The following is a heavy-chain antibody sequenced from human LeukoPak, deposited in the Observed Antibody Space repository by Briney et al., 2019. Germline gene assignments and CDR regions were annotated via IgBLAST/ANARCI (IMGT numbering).Heavy chain of an antibody. CDR2: INPNSGGT. Sequence: ASVKVSCKASGYTFTGYYMHWARQAPGQGLEWMGWINPNSGGTNYAQKFQGRVTMTRDTSISTAYMELSRLRSDDTAVYYCARAPTGYSSSWYWFDPWGQGTLVTVSS. D-gene: IGHD6-13*01. CDR3: ARAPTGYSSSWYWFDP. J-gene: IGHJ5*02. V-gene: IGHV1-2*02. CDR1: GYTFTGYY.